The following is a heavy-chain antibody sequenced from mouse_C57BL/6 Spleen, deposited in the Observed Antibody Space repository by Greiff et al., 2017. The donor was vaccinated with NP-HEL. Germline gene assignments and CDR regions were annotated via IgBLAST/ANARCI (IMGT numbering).Heavy chain of an antibody. Sequence: EVQLVESGGGLVKPGGSLKLSCAASGFTFSDYGMHWVRQAPEKGLEWVAYISSGSSTIYYADTVKGRFTISRDNAKNTLFLQMTSLRSEDTAMYYCASLYPFAYWGQGTLVTVSA. D-gene: IGHD2-1*01. V-gene: IGHV5-17*01. CDR3: ASLYPFAY. J-gene: IGHJ3*01. CDR2: ISSGSSTI. CDR1: GFTFSDYG.